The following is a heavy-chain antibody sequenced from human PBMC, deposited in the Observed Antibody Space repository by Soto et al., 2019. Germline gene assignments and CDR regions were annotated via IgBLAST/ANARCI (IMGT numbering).Heavy chain of an antibody. J-gene: IGHJ5*02. CDR2: IXPXXXTX. D-gene: IGHD3-10*01. V-gene: IGHV1-69*06. CDR3: ARDFRYGSGSPRFDP. CDR1: GGTFSTYA. Sequence: SVKVSCKASGGTFSTYAISWVRQAPGQGLEWMGXIXPXXXTXNXXXKXXXXVTITADKSTSTAYMELISLRSEDTAVYYCARDFRYGSGSPRFDPWGQGTLVTVSS.